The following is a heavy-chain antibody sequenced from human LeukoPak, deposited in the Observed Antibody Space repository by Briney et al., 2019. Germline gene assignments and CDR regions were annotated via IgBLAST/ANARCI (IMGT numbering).Heavy chain of an antibody. J-gene: IGHJ5*02. CDR3: ARHPFATPFDR. V-gene: IGHV4-59*08. D-gene: IGHD2-15*01. Sequence: SETLSLTCAVPGDSVSFSYWSWIRQPPGKGLEWIGYVFHTGDSNCNPSLKRRVTMSLDTSKNQLSLRLTSVTAADTAVYYCARHPFATPFDRWGRGTLVTVSS. CDR1: GDSVSFSY. CDR2: VFHTGDS.